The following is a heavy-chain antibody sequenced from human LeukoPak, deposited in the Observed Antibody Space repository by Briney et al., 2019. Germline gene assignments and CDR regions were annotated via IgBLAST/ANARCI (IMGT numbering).Heavy chain of an antibody. CDR3: ARAIKDIVVVVAATPDDAFDI. V-gene: IGHV1-69*04. J-gene: IGHJ3*02. D-gene: IGHD2-15*01. Sequence: SVKVSCTAFGGTFSTYPISWVRQAPGQGLEWMGRIIPILGIANYEQKFQGRVTITADKSTSTAYMELGSLRSEDTAVYYCARAIKDIVVVVAATPDDAFDIWGQGTMVTVSS. CDR2: IIPILGIA. CDR1: GGTFSTYP.